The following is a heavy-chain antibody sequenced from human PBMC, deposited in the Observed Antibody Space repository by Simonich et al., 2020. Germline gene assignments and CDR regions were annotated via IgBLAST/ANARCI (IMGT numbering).Heavy chain of an antibody. Sequence: QVQLVQSGAEVKKPGASVKVSCKASGYTFTGYYMHWVRQSPGQGLEWMGRNNPNSGATNYAHKCQGRVTRTRDTSISTAYMELSRLRSDDTAVYYCARGGVRSSSWYWYFDLWGRGTLVTVSS. J-gene: IGHJ2*01. D-gene: IGHD6-13*01. CDR1: GYTFTGYY. CDR2: NNPNSGAT. CDR3: ARGGVRSSSWYWYFDL. V-gene: IGHV1-2*07.